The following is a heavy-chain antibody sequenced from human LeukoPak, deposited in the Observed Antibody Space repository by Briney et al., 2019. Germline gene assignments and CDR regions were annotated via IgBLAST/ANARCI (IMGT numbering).Heavy chain of an antibody. J-gene: IGHJ4*02. D-gene: IGHD1-26*01. Sequence: SETLSLTCAVYGGSFSGYYWSWIRQPPGKGLEWIREINHSGSTNYNPSLKSRVTISVDTSKNQFSLKLSSVTAADTAVYYCARRRELRPFDYWGQGTLVTVSS. CDR2: INHSGST. CDR3: ARRRELRPFDY. V-gene: IGHV4-34*01. CDR1: GGSFSGYY.